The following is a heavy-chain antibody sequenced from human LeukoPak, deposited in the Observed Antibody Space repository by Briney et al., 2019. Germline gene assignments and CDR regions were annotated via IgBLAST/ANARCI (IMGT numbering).Heavy chain of an antibody. CDR1: GFTFSSYG. Sequence: GGSLRLSCAASGFTFSSYGMHWVRQAPGKGLEWVAVIWYDGSNKYYADSVKGRFTISRDNSKNTLYLQMNSLRAEDTAVYYCATDERAPQGYSRGWCLDYWGQGILVTVSS. CDR3: ATDERAPQGYSRGWCLDY. D-gene: IGHD6-19*01. V-gene: IGHV3-33*01. CDR2: IWYDGSNK. J-gene: IGHJ4*02.